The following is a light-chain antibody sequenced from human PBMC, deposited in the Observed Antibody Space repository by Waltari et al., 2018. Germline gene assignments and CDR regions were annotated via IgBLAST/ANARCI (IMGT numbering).Light chain of an antibody. Sequence: DIQMIQPPSILSASVEDRVTITCRATQNTSRHLNWYQQKPGKAPKLLISVASSLRSGVPSRFSGSGSGTDFSLNISSLQPEDFATYYCQCVYSISITFGQGTRLEIK. J-gene: IGKJ5*01. V-gene: IGKV1-39*02. CDR3: QCVYSISIT. CDR2: VAS. CDR1: QNTSRH.